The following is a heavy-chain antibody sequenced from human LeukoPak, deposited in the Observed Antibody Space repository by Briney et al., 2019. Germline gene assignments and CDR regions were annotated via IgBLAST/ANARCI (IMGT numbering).Heavy chain of an antibody. Sequence: SVKVSCKASGGTFSSYAISWVRQAPGQGLEWMGGIIPIFGTANYAQKFQGRVTITADESTSTAYMELSSLRSEDTAVYYCARERRYCSSTSCYTPGWFDPWGQGTLVTVSS. J-gene: IGHJ5*02. D-gene: IGHD2-2*02. CDR1: GGTFSSYA. CDR2: IIPIFGTA. V-gene: IGHV1-69*13. CDR3: ARERRYCSSTSCYTPGWFDP.